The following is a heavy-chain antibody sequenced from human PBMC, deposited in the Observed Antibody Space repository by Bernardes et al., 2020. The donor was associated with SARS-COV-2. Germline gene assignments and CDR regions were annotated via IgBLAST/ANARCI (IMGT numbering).Heavy chain of an antibody. J-gene: IGHJ4*02. V-gene: IGHV3-53*04. Sequence: GGSLRLSCAASGFLGDTNYMTWVRQAPGKGLECVAVLYSDGATYYADSVKGRFTISRHYANKTLYLQLYSLRTEDTAVYYCATTDQNGRACSGGSCYPTDFWGQGTLVIVSS. CDR2: LYSDGAT. CDR1: GFLGDTNY. D-gene: IGHD2-15*01. CDR3: ATTDQNGRACSGGSCYPTDF.